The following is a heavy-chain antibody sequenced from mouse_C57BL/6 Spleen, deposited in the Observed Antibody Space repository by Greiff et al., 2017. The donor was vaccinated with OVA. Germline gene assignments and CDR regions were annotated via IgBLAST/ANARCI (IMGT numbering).Heavy chain of an antibody. Sequence: VQLQQSGPELVKPGASVKISCKASGYAFSSSWMNWVKQRPGKGLEWIGRIYPGDGDTNYNGKFKGKASLTADKSSSTAYMQLSSLTSEDAAVYFCANSNYVYYFDYWGQGTTLTVSS. J-gene: IGHJ2*01. D-gene: IGHD2-5*01. CDR3: ANSNYVYYFDY. V-gene: IGHV1-82*01. CDR2: IYPGDGDT. CDR1: GYAFSSSW.